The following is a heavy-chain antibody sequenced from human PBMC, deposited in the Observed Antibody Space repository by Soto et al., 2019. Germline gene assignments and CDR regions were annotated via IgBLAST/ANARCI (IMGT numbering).Heavy chain of an antibody. V-gene: IGHV4-31*03. J-gene: IGHJ6*02. CDR2: IYYSGST. Sequence: SETLSLTCTVSGGSISSGGYYWSWIRQHPGKGLEWIGYIYYSGSTYYNPSLKSRVTISVDTSKNQFSLKLSSVTAADTAVYYCARDRYYDFWSGYPTNYYYGMDVWGQGTTVTVSS. D-gene: IGHD3-3*01. CDR1: GGSISSGGYY. CDR3: ARDRYYDFWSGYPTNYYYGMDV.